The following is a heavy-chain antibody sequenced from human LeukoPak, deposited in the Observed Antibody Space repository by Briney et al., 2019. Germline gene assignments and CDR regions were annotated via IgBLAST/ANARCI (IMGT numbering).Heavy chain of an antibody. CDR1: GGTFSSYA. CDR3: ARVSTTYYYDSSGYYYPRKMDV. V-gene: IGHV1-69*04. Sequence: ASVKVSCKASGGTFSSYAISWVRQAPGQGLEWMGRIIPILGIANYAQKFQGRVTITADKSTSTAYMELSSLRSEDTAVYYCARVSTTYYYDSSGYYYPRKMDVWGQGTTVTVSS. CDR2: IIPILGIA. D-gene: IGHD3-22*01. J-gene: IGHJ6*02.